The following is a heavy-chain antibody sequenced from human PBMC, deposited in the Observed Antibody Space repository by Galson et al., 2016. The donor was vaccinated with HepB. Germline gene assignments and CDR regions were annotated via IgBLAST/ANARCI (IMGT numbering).Heavy chain of an antibody. CDR3: VRSLGSGSQAYYGMDV. V-gene: IGHV1-46*03. CDR2: SNPSGGST. CDR1: GYTFTSYY. Sequence: SVKASCKASGYTFTSYYMHWVRQAPGQGLEWMGISNPSGGSTTYAQKFQGRVTLTRDTSTSTVYMELSSLRSEDTAVYYCVRSLGSGSQAYYGMDVWAKGATVTVSS. D-gene: IGHD3-10*01. J-gene: IGHJ6*04.